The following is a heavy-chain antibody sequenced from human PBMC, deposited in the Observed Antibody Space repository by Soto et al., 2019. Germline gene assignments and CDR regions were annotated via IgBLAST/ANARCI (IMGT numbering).Heavy chain of an antibody. CDR2: ISSLSGNT. V-gene: IGHV1-18*04. Sequence: QVHLVQSETEVKEPGASVTDSCKTSHATFTGYTINWVRQAPGQGLEWLGWISSLSGNTYYARDFQGRLTMTTNTSATTAYMELRSLRSDDTAVYFCARGTVTSGRWFGPWGQGTLVTVSS. D-gene: IGHD4-17*01. CDR3: ARGTVTSGRWFGP. CDR1: HATFTGYT. J-gene: IGHJ5*02.